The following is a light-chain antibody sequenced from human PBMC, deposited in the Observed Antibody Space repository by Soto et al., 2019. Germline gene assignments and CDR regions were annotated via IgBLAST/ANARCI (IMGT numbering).Light chain of an antibody. CDR1: SANIGAGYD. V-gene: IGLV1-40*01. J-gene: IGLJ1*01. Sequence: SALTQPRSVCGCPGQRVGISWSWGSANIGAGYDVHWYQQLPGKAPKLLIYANNNRPSGVPDRFSGSKSVTSASLAIAGLQAEDEADYYCQSYDSSLTVFGTGTKVTVL. CDR3: QSYDSSLTV. CDR2: ANN.